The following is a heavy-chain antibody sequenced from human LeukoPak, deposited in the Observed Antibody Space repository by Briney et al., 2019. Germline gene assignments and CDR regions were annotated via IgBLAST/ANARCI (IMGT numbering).Heavy chain of an antibody. Sequence: PGGSLRLSCAASVFTFSSYWMSWVRQAPGKGLEWVANIKQDGSEKYYVDSVKGRFTISRDNAKNSLYLQMNSLRAEDTAVYYCARDQGGEQSYWGQGTLVTVSS. D-gene: IGHD3-16*01. J-gene: IGHJ4*02. CDR2: IKQDGSEK. CDR3: ARDQGGEQSY. V-gene: IGHV3-7*01. CDR1: VFTFSSYW.